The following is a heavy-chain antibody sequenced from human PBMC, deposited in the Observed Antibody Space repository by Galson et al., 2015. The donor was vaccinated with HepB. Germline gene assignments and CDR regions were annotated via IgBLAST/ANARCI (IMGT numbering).Heavy chain of an antibody. CDR3: AREGLRVRDQQTVFAFDI. D-gene: IGHD3-10*01. CDR1: GYTFTSYG. CDR2: ISAYNGNT. Sequence: SVKVSCKASGYTFTSYGISWVRQAPGQGLEWMGWISAYNGNTNYAQKLQGRVTMTTDTSTSTAYMELRSLRSDDTAVYYCAREGLRVRDQQTVFAFDIWGQGTMVTVSS. V-gene: IGHV1-18*01. J-gene: IGHJ3*02.